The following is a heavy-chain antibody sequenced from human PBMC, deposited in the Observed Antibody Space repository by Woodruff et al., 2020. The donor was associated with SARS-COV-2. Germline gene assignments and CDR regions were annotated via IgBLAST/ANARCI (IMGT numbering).Heavy chain of an antibody. D-gene: IGHD2-8*01. V-gene: IGHV2-5*01. Sequence: SLKSRLTITKDTSKNQVVLTMTNMDPVDTATYYCAHKKLLVYAYDYWGQGTLVTVSS. J-gene: IGHJ4*02. CDR3: AHKKLLVYAYDY.